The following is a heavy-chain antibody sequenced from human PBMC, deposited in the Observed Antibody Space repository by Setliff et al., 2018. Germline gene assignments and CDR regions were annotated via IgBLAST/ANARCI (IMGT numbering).Heavy chain of an antibody. V-gene: IGHV1-69*10. Sequence: SVKVSCKASGYTFTSYYMHWVRQAPGQGLEWMGGIIPILGIANYAQKFQGRVTITADESTSTAYMELSSLRSEDTAVYYCARNYDSSGYSKSHLGYYYYGMDVWGQGTTVTVSS. CDR1: GYTFTSYY. J-gene: IGHJ6*02. CDR2: IIPILGIA. D-gene: IGHD3-22*01. CDR3: ARNYDSSGYSKSHLGYYYYGMDV.